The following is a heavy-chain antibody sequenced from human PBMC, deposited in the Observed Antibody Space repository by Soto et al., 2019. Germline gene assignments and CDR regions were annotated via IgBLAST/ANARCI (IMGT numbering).Heavy chain of an antibody. CDR3: ARLDYYDSSGSTMVAY. J-gene: IGHJ4*02. D-gene: IGHD3-22*01. Sequence: PGESVKISCKGSGYSFTSYWIRWVRQMPVKGLGWMGRIDPSDSYTNYSPSFQGHVTISADKSISTAYLQWSSLKASDTAMYYCARLDYYDSSGSTMVAYWGQGTLVTVSS. V-gene: IGHV5-10-1*01. CDR2: IDPSDSYT. CDR1: GYSFTSYW.